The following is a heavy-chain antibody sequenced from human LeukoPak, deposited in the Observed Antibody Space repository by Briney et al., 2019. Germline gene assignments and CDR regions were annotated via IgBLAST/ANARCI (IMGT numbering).Heavy chain of an antibody. D-gene: IGHD3-22*01. CDR3: ARVGDYYDSRGYSTDAFDI. J-gene: IGHJ3*02. CDR2: IRNRAKSYTT. Sequence: GGSLRLSCAASGFSFSDHYMDWVRQAPGKGLEWVGRIRNRAKSYTTQYAPSVKDRFTISRDGSRKSLYLQMNSLKTEDTAVYFCARVGDYYDSRGYSTDAFDIWGQGTMVTVSS. V-gene: IGHV3-72*01. CDR1: GFSFSDHY.